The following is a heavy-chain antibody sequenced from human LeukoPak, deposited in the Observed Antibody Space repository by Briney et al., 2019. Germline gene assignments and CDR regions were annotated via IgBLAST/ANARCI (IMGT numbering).Heavy chain of an antibody. Sequence: GRSLRLSCAASVFTFDNYAMHWVRHAPGKGLEWLSSISWNSGYIGYADSVKGRFTISRDNAKKSLDLQMNSLRAEDTAFYYCAKVRGTYSSGYFFDYSGQRTLVTVSS. CDR2: ISWNSGYI. D-gene: IGHD6-19*01. V-gene: IGHV3-9*01. CDR3: AKVRGTYSSGYFFDY. J-gene: IGHJ4*02. CDR1: VFTFDNYA.